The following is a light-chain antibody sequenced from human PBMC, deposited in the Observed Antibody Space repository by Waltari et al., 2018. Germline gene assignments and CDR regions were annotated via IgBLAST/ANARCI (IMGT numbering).Light chain of an antibody. CDR2: EVS. V-gene: IGLV2-8*01. CDR3: ASRGASKV. J-gene: IGLJ2*01. CDR1: SSDVGAYKS. Sequence: QSALTQPPSASGSPGPSVTISCTGTSSDVGAYKSVSWYQQHPGKAPKLLIYEVSKRASGVPDRFSGSKSGNTASLTVSGLQAEDEADYYCASRGASKVFGGGTKLTVL.